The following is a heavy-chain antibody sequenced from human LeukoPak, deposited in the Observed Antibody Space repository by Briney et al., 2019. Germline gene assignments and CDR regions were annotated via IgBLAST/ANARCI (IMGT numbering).Heavy chain of an antibody. V-gene: IGHV4-59*13. CDR1: GGSISGYY. CDR2: FFYSGSS. J-gene: IGHJ3*02. Sequence: SETLSLTCTVSGGSISGYYWNWIRQPPGKGLEWIGYFFYSGSSNYNPSLKSRVTISVDTSKNQVSLNLSSVTAADTAVYYCARLQLQWLGDAFDIWGQGTMVTVSS. D-gene: IGHD6-19*01. CDR3: ARLQLQWLGDAFDI.